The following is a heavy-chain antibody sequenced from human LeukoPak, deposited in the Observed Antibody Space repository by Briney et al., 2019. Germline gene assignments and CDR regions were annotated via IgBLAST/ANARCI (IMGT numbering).Heavy chain of an antibody. CDR3: ARVAGADPRLRDYYRDV. CDR2: IVCSGNTI. J-gene: IGHJ6*03. D-gene: IGHD4-17*01. V-gene: IGHV3-11*04. CDR1: GFTFSDYY. Sequence: GGSLRLSCAGSGFTFSDYYMTWIRQAPGKELEWFSYIVCSGNTIYYADSVKGRFAISRDNAKNSLFLPMNSLTAEDTAVYYCARVAGADPRLRDYYRDVWGKGTTVTVSS.